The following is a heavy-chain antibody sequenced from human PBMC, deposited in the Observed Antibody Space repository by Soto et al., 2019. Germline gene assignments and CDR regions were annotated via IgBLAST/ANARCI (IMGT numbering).Heavy chain of an antibody. CDR3: AKGASTTVFAFNDY. Sequence: EVHLVESGGGLVQPGRSLRLSCAASELIFDDYALHWVRQAPGKGLEWVSSISWNSGNIGYADSVKGRFTISRDNAKNSLYLQMNSVRGDDTALYYCAKGASTTVFAFNDYWGQGTLVTVSS. J-gene: IGHJ4*02. D-gene: IGHD4-17*01. V-gene: IGHV3-9*01. CDR2: ISWNSGNI. CDR1: ELIFDDYA.